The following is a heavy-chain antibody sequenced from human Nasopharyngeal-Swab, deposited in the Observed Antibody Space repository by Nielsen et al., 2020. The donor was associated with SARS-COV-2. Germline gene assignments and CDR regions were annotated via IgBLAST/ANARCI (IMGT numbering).Heavy chain of an antibody. V-gene: IGHV6-1*01. Sequence: QTLSLTCAISGDSVSSTNVGWNWTRQSPSRGLEWLGRTYYGSKWYNHYAPSVKSRVTIKPDTSKNQFSLQMDSVTPEDSAVYYCARGFLQTGFDYWGQGTLVTVSS. CDR3: ARGFLQTGFDY. CDR1: GDSVSSTNVG. J-gene: IGHJ4*02. CDR2: TYYGSKWYN. D-gene: IGHD3-9*01.